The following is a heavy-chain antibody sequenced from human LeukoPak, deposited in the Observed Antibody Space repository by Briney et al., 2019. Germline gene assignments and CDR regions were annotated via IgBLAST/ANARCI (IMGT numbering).Heavy chain of an antibody. CDR2: IYSGGNT. Sequence: GGSLRLSCAASGFTVSSNYMSWVRQAPGKGLEWVSIIYSGGNTYYADSVKGRFTISRDNSKNTLYLQMNSLRAEDTAVYYCAREGKRGYFDYWGQGTLVTVSS. CDR1: GFTVSSNY. CDR3: AREGKRGYFDY. J-gene: IGHJ4*02. V-gene: IGHV3-53*01.